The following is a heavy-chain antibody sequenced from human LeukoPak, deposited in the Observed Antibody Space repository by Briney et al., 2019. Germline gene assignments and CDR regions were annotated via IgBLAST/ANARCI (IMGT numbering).Heavy chain of an antibody. CDR2: IYYSGNI. CDR3: ARAGLNDAFDI. V-gene: IGHV4-59*01. CDR1: GASISSYY. J-gene: IGHJ3*02. Sequence: SEALSLTCTVSGASISSYYWSWVRQPPGKGLEWIGYIYYSGNINYNPSLKSRVTMSVDTSKNQFSLKLSSVTAADTAVYYCARAGLNDAFDIWGQGTMVTVSS.